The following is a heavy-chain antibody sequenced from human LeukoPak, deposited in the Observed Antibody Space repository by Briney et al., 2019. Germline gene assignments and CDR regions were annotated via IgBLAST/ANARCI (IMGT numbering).Heavy chain of an antibody. CDR2: IKQDGSEK. D-gene: IGHD2-2*01. CDR3: ARDLSYCSSTKCYKYSQP. CDR1: GFTFSSYW. Sequence: GGSLRLSCAASGFTFSSYWMSWVRQAPGKGLEWVANIKQDGSEKYYVDSVKGRFTISRDNAKNSLYLQMNSLRAEDTAVYYCARDLSYCSSTKCYKYSQPWGKGTLVTVSS. J-gene: IGHJ1*01. V-gene: IGHV3-7*01.